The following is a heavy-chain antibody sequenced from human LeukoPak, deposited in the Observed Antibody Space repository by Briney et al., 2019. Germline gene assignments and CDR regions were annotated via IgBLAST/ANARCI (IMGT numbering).Heavy chain of an antibody. V-gene: IGHV3-30*18. CDR2: ISYDGSNK. CDR3: AKDRGVRTLRSRGHFDY. J-gene: IGHJ4*02. CDR1: GFTFSSYG. Sequence: PGGSLRLSSAASGFTFSSYGMHWVRQAPGKGLEWVAVISYDGSNKYYADSVKGRFTISRDNSKNTLYLQMNSLRAEDTAVYYCAKDRGVRTLRSRGHFDYWGQGTLVTVSS. D-gene: IGHD3-10*01.